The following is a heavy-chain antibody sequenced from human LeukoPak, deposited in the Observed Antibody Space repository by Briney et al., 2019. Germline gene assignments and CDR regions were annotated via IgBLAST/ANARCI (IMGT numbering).Heavy chain of an antibody. D-gene: IGHD2-2*01. Sequence: ASVKLSCKASGYTFTGYYMHWVRQAPGQGLEWMGWINPNSGGTNYAQKFQGRVTMTRDTSISTAYMELSRLRSDDTAVYYCARGDTVVVPAAILDYWGQGTLVTVSS. J-gene: IGHJ4*02. CDR1: GYTFTGYY. CDR3: ARGDTVVVPAAILDY. CDR2: INPNSGGT. V-gene: IGHV1-2*02.